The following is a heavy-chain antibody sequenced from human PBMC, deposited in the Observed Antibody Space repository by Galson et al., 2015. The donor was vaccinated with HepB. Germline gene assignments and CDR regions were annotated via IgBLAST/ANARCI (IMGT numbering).Heavy chain of an antibody. J-gene: IGHJ4*02. Sequence: SETLSLTCAVYGGSFSGYFWSWIRQSPGKGLEWIGETTHYGRTNYNPSLKSRVTISVDTSKNQISLNLRSATAADTAVYYCARVVDIKFQLLSVPYYFDYWGQGTLVTVSS. V-gene: IGHV4-34*01. CDR1: GGSFSGYF. CDR3: ARVVDIKFQLLSVPYYFDY. D-gene: IGHD2-2*01. CDR2: TTHYGRT.